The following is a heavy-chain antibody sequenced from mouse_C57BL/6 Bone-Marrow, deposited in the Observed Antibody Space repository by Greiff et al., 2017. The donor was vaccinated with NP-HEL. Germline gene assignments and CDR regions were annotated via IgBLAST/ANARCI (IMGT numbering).Heavy chain of an antibody. Sequence: VQLQQSGPELVKPGASVKISCKASGYTFTDYYMNWVKQSPGKSLEWIGDINPNNGGTSYNQKFKGKATLTVGKSSSTAYMELRSLTSEDSAVYYCANYDVDYWGQGTTLTVSS. CDR2: INPNNGGT. CDR3: ANYDVDY. D-gene: IGHD2-4*01. V-gene: IGHV1-26*01. CDR1: GYTFTDYY. J-gene: IGHJ2*01.